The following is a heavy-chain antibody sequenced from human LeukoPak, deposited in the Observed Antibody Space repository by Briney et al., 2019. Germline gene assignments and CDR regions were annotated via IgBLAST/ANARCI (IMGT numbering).Heavy chain of an antibody. V-gene: IGHV4-61*02. CDR3: ARVDGSCSGGSCPSGNWFDP. D-gene: IGHD2-15*01. Sequence: PSETLSLTCTVSGGSISSGRNYWTWIRQPAGKGLEWIGRIYIFSGSTNYNPSLKSRVTILVDTSKNQFSLKLTSVTAADTAVYYCARVDGSCSGGSCPSGNWFDPWGQGTLVTVSS. CDR1: GGSISSGRNY. CDR2: IYIFSGST. J-gene: IGHJ5*02.